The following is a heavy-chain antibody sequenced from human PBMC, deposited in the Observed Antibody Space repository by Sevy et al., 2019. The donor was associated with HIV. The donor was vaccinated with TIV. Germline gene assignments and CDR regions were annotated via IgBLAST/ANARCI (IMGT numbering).Heavy chain of an antibody. CDR3: ARDLEFYDYGDYGPAFMPDY. D-gene: IGHD4-17*01. V-gene: IGHV3-33*01. Sequence: GGSLRLSCAASGFTFSTYGMHWVRQAPGKGLEWVAVIWFDGSNTYYADSVKGRFTISRDIAKKTLHLQMNSLRAEETAFYYCARDLEFYDYGDYGPAFMPDYWGQGTLVTVSS. J-gene: IGHJ4*02. CDR2: IWFDGSNT. CDR1: GFTFSTYG.